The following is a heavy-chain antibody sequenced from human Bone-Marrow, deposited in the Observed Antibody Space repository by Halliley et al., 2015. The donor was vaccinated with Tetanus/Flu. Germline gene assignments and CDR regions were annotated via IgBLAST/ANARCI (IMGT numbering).Heavy chain of an antibody. V-gene: IGHV3-23*01. CDR3: AKPRSERYNSGWYDGSFDC. D-gene: IGHD6-19*01. J-gene: IGHJ4*02. CDR2: GKGGST. Sequence: GKGGSTGYADSVKGRFTISRDSSKNPLYLQMSGLRAEDTAVYYCAKPRSERYNSGWYDGSFDCWGQGTLVTVSS.